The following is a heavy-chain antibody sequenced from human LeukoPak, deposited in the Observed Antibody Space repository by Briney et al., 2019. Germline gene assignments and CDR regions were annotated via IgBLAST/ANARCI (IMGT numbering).Heavy chain of an antibody. D-gene: IGHD3-10*01. CDR3: ARDSTYGSGSWFDY. Sequence: SETLSLTCTVSGXSISSGGNYWSWIRQHPGKGREWIGYIYYSGSTYYNPSLKSRVTISVDTSKNQFSLKLSSVTAADTAVYYCARDSTYGSGSWFDYWGQGTLVTVSS. V-gene: IGHV4-31*03. CDR1: GXSISSGGNY. CDR2: IYYSGST. J-gene: IGHJ4*02.